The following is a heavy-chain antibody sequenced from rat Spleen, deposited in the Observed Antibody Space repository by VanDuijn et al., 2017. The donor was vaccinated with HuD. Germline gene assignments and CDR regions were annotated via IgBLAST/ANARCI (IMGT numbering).Heavy chain of an antibody. Sequence: EVQLVESGGGLVQPGRSLKLSCVVSGFTSSDYNMAWVRQAPKKGLEWVATIIYDGSRTYYRDSVKGRFTISRDNAKSTLYLQVDSLRSEDTTTYYCARQATTVPSYFDYWGQGVMVTVSS. CDR1: GFTSSDYN. CDR2: IIYDGSRT. CDR3: ARQATTVPSYFDY. J-gene: IGHJ2*01. D-gene: IGHD1-1*01. V-gene: IGHV5S10*01.